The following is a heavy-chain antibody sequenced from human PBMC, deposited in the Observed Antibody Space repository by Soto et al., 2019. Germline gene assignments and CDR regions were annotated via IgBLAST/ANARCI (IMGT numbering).Heavy chain of an antibody. J-gene: IGHJ5*02. CDR3: ARVATMVRGVPNWFDP. CDR1: GFTFSSYW. Sequence: EVQLVESGGGLVQPGGSLRLSCAASGFTFSSYWMHWVRQAPGKGLVWVSRINSDGSSTSYADSVKGRFTISRDNAKNTLYLQMNSLRAEDTAVYYCARVATMVRGVPNWFDPWGQGTLVTVSS. D-gene: IGHD3-10*01. V-gene: IGHV3-74*01. CDR2: INSDGSST.